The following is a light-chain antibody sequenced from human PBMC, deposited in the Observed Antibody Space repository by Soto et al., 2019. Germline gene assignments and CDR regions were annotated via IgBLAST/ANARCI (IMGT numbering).Light chain of an antibody. V-gene: IGKV1-9*01. CDR2: SSS. CDR1: QSIANC. Sequence: IQLTQSPSSLSASVGDRVTISCRASQSIANCLAWYQQKPGKAPKLRISSSSPLQRGVPSRFSGSGSGTDFTLTISGLKPEDFAPYYCQQLNSFPIPFGPGTRVDIK. J-gene: IGKJ3*01. CDR3: QQLNSFPIP.